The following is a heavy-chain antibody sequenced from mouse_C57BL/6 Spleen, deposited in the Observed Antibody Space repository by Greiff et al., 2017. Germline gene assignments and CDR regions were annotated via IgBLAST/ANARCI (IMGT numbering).Heavy chain of an antibody. V-gene: IGHV1-81*01. Sequence: QVQLQQSGAELARPGASVKLSCKASGYTFTSYGISWVKQRTGQGLEWIGEIYPRSGNTYYNEKFKGKATLTADKSSSTAYMELRSLTSEDSAVYFCARGGTTVVAWGQGTTLTVSS. CDR3: ARGGTTVVA. D-gene: IGHD1-1*01. J-gene: IGHJ2*01. CDR2: IYPRSGNT. CDR1: GYTFTSYG.